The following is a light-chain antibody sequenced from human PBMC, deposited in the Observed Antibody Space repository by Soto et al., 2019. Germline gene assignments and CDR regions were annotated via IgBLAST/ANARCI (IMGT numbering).Light chain of an antibody. CDR3: RQYGSSSWT. V-gene: IGKV3-20*01. CDR2: SAS. Sequence: EIVLTQSPGTLSLSPGERATLSCRASQSVTSTYLAWFQQKPGQAPRLLIYSASSRAPGIPDRFSGSGSGTDFTLTISRLEPEDFAVYYCRQYGSSSWTFGQGTKV. CDR1: QSVTSTY. J-gene: IGKJ1*01.